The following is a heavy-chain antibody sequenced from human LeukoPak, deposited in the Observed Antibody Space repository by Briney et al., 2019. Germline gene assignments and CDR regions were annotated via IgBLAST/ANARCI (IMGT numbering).Heavy chain of an antibody. J-gene: IGHJ5*02. Sequence: SETLSLTCTVSGGSISSGDYYWSWIRQPPGKGLEWIACMYYSGSAYYNPSLKSRVTMSADTSKNQLSLKLSSVTAADTAVYYCARPYYYDSRIDPWGQGILVTVSS. V-gene: IGHV4-30-4*01. CDR2: MYYSGSA. CDR1: GGSISSGDYY. D-gene: IGHD3-22*01. CDR3: ARPYYYDSRIDP.